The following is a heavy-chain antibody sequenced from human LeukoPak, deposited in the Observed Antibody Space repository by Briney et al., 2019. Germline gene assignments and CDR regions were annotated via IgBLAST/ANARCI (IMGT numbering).Heavy chain of an antibody. CDR3: ARDSSDSSGWSEDY. D-gene: IGHD3-22*01. CDR1: GFTFSSYG. CDR2: IWYDGSNK. Sequence: GGSLRLSCAASGFTFSSYGMHWVRQAPGKGLEWVAVIWYDGSNKYYADSVKGRFTISRDNSKNTLYLQMNSLRAEDTAVYYCARDSSDSSGWSEDYWGQGTLVTVSS. V-gene: IGHV3-33*01. J-gene: IGHJ4*02.